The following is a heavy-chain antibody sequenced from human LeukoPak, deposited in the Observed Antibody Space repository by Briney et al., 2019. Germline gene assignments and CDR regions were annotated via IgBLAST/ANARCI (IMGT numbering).Heavy chain of an antibody. D-gene: IGHD3-10*01. CDR1: GFIFSSYG. CDR3: AKGDRALYYGFSSFDY. J-gene: IGHJ4*02. CDR2: IRYDGSNT. V-gene: IGHV3-30*02. Sequence: GGSLRLSCAASGFIFSSYGMHWVRQAPGKGLEWVAFIRYDGSNTYYEDSVKGRFTMSRDNFKNMLYLQMNSLRDEDTAVYYCAKGDRALYYGFSSFDYWGQGILVTVSS.